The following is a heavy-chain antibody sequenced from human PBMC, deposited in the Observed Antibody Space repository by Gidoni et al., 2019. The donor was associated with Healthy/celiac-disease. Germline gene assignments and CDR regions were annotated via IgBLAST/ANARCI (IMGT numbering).Heavy chain of an antibody. CDR2: IYYSGST. V-gene: IGHV4-31*03. D-gene: IGHD3-22*01. Sequence: QVQLQESGPGLVKPSQTLSLTCTVSGGSISSGGYYWSWIRQHPGKGLEWIGYIYYSGSTYYNPSLKSRVTISVDTSKNQFSLKLSSVTAAATAVYYCARAETDFTMIQGPVWFDPWGQGTLVTVSS. J-gene: IGHJ5*02. CDR1: GGSISSGGYY. CDR3: ARAETDFTMIQGPVWFDP.